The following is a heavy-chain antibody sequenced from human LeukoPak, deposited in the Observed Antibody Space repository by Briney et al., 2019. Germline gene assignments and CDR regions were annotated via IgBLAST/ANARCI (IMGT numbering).Heavy chain of an antibody. Sequence: GGSLRLSCAASGFTFSSYSMNWVRQAPGKGLEWVSYISSSSSTIYYADSVKGRFTISRDNAKNSLYLQMNSLRAEDTAVYYCARDSSSALFHYWGQGTLVTVSS. CDR1: GFTFSSYS. V-gene: IGHV3-48*01. D-gene: IGHD6-6*01. CDR2: ISSSSSTI. J-gene: IGHJ4*02. CDR3: ARDSSSALFHY.